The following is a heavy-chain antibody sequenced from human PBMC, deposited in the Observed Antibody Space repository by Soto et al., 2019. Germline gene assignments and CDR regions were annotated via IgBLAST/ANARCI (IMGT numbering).Heavy chain of an antibody. CDR2: IYYSGST. CDR3: ARDAPYGSGSYHPGFTY. D-gene: IGHD3-10*01. J-gene: IGHJ4*02. CDR1: GGSISSGDYY. Sequence: PSETLSLTCTVSGGSISSGDYYWSWIRQPPGKGLEWIGYIYYSGSTYYNPSLKSRVTISVDTSKNQFSLKLSSVTAADTAVYYCARDAPYGSGSYHPGFTYWGQGTLVTVSS. V-gene: IGHV4-30-4*01.